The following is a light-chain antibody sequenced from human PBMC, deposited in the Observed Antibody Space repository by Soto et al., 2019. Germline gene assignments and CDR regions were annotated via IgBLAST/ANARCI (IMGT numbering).Light chain of an antibody. J-gene: IGKJ4*01. CDR2: SAS. CDR3: QQSYSTLT. CDR1: RGISSY. V-gene: IGKV1-9*01. Sequence: IQLTQSPSSLSASVGDRVTITCQASRGISSYLAWYQQKPGKPPKLLVYSASTLQSGVPSRFSGSGSGPDFTLTISSLQPEDFASYYCQQSYSTLTFGGGTKVDIK.